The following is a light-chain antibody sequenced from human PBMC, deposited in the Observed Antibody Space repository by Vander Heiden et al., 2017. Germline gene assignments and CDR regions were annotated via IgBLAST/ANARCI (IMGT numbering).Light chain of an antibody. CDR1: SSNIGAGFD. CDR2: TNS. Sequence: QSVLTQPPSVSGAPGQRVTISCTGTSSNIGAGFDVHWYQQLPGTAPKLLIFTNSTRPSGVPDRFSCSKSCTSASLAIAGLQADDEADYYCQSYDTSLSGSRVFGTGTKVTVL. J-gene: IGLJ1*01. CDR3: QSYDTSLSGSRV. V-gene: IGLV1-40*01.